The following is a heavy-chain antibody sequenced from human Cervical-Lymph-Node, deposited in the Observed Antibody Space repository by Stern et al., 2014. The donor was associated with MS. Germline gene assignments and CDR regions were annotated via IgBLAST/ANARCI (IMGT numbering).Heavy chain of an antibody. Sequence: QVQLVESGPGLVKPSETLSLTCTVSDGSISSYYWSWIRQSPGKGLEWIGYISSTGSTHYNPSLRSRVSISIKPSNNQFSLHLSSVTAADTAMYYCTRRSEYFQHWAQGTLVTVSS. J-gene: IGHJ1*01. CDR1: DGSISSYY. CDR3: TRRSEYFQH. V-gene: IGHV4-59*08. CDR2: ISSTGST.